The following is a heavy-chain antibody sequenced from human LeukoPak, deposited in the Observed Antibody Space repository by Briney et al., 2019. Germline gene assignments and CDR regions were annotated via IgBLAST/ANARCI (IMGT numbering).Heavy chain of an antibody. V-gene: IGHV1-2*02. Sequence: GASMKGFCKAFGYSFTGLYIHWVRQAPGQGLEWIGWIYPNSGVTTYAQSFQGRVTVTRDTSISTAYMDLSGLTSDDTAVYFCVRDVRAGRNDAFDVWGQGTMVTVSS. J-gene: IGHJ3*01. CDR1: GYSFTGLY. CDR3: VRDVRAGRNDAFDV. CDR2: IYPNSGVT.